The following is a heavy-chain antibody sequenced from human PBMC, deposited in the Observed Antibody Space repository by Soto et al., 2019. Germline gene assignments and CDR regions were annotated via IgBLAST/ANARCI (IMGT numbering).Heavy chain of an antibody. V-gene: IGHV4-31*03. Sequence: SETLSLTCTVSGGSISSGGYYWSWIRQHPGKGLEWIGYIYYSGSTYYNPSLKSRVTISVDTSKNQFSLKLSSVTAADTAVYYCARVTNLTYYYGSGSFRAFDIWGQGTMVTVSS. CDR2: IYYSGST. CDR1: GGSISSGGYY. J-gene: IGHJ3*02. D-gene: IGHD3-10*01. CDR3: ARVTNLTYYYGSGSFRAFDI.